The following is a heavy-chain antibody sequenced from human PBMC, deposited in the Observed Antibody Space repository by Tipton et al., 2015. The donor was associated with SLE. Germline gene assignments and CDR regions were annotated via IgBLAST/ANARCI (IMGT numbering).Heavy chain of an antibody. CDR1: GYTFTGYH. CDR3: ASRGYIYPYGDWDYVDY. Sequence: QSGPEVKKPGASVTVSCKTSGYTFTGYHMHWVRQAPGQGPEWMGRIDPNSGGTDYAQKFQGRVTMSRDTSVTTAYMEMRWLRSDDTAGYFGASRGYIYPYGDWDYVDYWGQGTLVTVSS. D-gene: IGHD4-17*01. CDR2: IDPNSGGT. J-gene: IGHJ4*02. V-gene: IGHV1-2*06.